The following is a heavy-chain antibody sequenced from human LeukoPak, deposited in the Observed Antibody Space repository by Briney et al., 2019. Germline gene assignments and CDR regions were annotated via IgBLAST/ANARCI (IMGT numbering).Heavy chain of an antibody. V-gene: IGHV4-34*01. J-gene: IGHJ5*02. CDR2: INHSGST. Sequence: SETLSLTCAVYGGSFSGYYWSWIRQPPGKGLEWIGEINHSGSTNYNPSLKSRVTISVDTSKNQFSLKLSSVTAADTAVCYCARATSWGDFWSGSPRWFDPWGQGTLVTVSS. CDR3: ARATSWGDFWSGSPRWFDP. D-gene: IGHD3-3*01. CDR1: GGSFSGYY.